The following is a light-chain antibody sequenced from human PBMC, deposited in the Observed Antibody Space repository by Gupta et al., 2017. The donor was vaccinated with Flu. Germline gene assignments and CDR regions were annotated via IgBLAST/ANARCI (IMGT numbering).Light chain of an antibody. CDR3: SAYTSSTLVVV. Sequence: QSALTQPASVSGSPGQSITISCTGTSSDVGGYDYVSWYQQHPGKAPKLMIYDVTNRPSGVSNRFSDSKSGNTASLTISGLQAEDEADYYCSAYTSSTLVVVFGGGTKLTVL. CDR2: DVT. V-gene: IGLV2-14*01. J-gene: IGLJ2*01. CDR1: SSDVGGYDY.